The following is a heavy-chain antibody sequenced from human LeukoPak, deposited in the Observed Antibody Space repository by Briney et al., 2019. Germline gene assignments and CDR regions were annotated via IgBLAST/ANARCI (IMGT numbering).Heavy chain of an antibody. CDR2: IKQDGSEK. CDR3: ARDGCSSTSCYADWFDP. J-gene: IGHJ5*02. CDR1: GFTFSSFW. Sequence: GGSLRLSCAASGFTFSSFWMTWVRQAPGKGLEWVANIKQDGSEKYYVDSVKGRFTISRDNAKNSLYLQMNSLRAEDTAVYYCARDGCSSTSCYADWFDPWGQGTLVTVSS. D-gene: IGHD2-2*01. V-gene: IGHV3-7*05.